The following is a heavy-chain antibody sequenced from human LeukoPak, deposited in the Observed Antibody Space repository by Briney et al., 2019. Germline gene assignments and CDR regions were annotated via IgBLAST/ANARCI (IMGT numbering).Heavy chain of an antibody. D-gene: IGHD3-10*01. CDR3: ANLPIGDDAFDI. CDR1: GFTFSNYW. J-gene: IGHJ3*02. V-gene: IGHV3-7*01. CDR2: IKEDGSEK. Sequence: GGSLRLSCAASGFTFSNYWMSWVRQAPGKGLEWVANIKEDGSEKYYVDSLKGRFTISRDNAKNSLYLQMNSLRAEDTAVYYCANLPIGDDAFDIWGQGTMVTVSS.